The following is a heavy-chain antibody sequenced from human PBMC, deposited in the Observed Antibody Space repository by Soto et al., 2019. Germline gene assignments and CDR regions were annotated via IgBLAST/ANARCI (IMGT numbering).Heavy chain of an antibody. V-gene: IGHV3-48*01. CDR1: GFTFSSYS. Sequence: PGGSLRLSCAASGFTFSSYSMNWVRQAPGKGLGWVSYISSSSSSTIYYADSVKGRFTISRDNAKNSLYLQMNSLRAEDTAVYYCARDDSSGYYWVYWGQGTLVTVSS. D-gene: IGHD3-22*01. CDR2: ISSSSSSTI. J-gene: IGHJ4*02. CDR3: ARDDSSGYYWVY.